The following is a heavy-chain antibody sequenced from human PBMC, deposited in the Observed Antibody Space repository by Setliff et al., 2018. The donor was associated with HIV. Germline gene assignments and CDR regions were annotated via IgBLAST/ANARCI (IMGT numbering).Heavy chain of an antibody. CDR3: ARDEGLWFGAKRNWFDP. CDR2: INHRGRT. Sequence: SETLSLTCAVYGGSLSGYYWSWIRQAPGKGLEWIGEINHRGRTRYNQSLKSRVTISVETSKNQFSLRVNSVTAADTAVYYCARDEGLWFGAKRNWFDPWGQGTLVTVSS. V-gene: IGHV4-34*01. J-gene: IGHJ5*02. D-gene: IGHD3-10*01. CDR1: GGSLSGYY.